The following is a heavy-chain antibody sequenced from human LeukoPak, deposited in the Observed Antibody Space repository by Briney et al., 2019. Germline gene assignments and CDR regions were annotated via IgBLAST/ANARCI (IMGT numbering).Heavy chain of an antibody. V-gene: IGHV3-30*03. CDR2: IAKDGSFE. CDR1: GFTFTNYA. J-gene: IGHJ6*02. Sequence: PGGSLRLSCAASGFTFTNYAMHWVRQAPGKGLEWVALIAKDGSFEDYVDSVKGRFTISRDNSKNTVFLQMNTLRGEDTAVYYCARDLPDYYYGMDVWGQGTTVTVSS. CDR3: ARDLPDYYYGMDV.